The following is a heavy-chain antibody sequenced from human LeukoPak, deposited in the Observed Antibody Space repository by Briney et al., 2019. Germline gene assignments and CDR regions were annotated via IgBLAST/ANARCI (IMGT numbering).Heavy chain of an antibody. CDR1: GFTFTSYA. D-gene: IGHD6-19*01. Sequence: GGSLRLSCAASGFTFTSYAMSWVRQPPGKGLEWVSVISGGGGSTYYPDSVKGRFTTSRDNSKNTLYLQMHSLRAEDTAVYYCAKAVAGRFDYWGQGTLVTVSS. V-gene: IGHV3-23*01. J-gene: IGHJ4*02. CDR3: AKAVAGRFDY. CDR2: ISGGGGST.